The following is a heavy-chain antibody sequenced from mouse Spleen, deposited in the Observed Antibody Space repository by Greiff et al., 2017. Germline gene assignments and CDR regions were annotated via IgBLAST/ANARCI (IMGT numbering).Heavy chain of an antibody. CDR2: INPNNGGT. CDR3: ARYDYYGSSYHFDY. J-gene: IGHJ2*01. CDR1: GYTFTDYY. D-gene: IGHD1-1*01. Sequence: VQLQQSGPELVKPGASVKISCKASGYTFTDYYMNWVKQSHGKSLEWIGDINPNNGGTSYNQKFKGKATLTVDKSSSTAYMELRSLTSEDSAVYYCARYDYYGSSYHFDYWGQGTTLTVSS. V-gene: IGHV1-26*01.